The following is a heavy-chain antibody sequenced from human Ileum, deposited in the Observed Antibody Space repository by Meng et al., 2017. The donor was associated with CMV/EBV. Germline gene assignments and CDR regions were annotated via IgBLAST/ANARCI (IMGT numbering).Heavy chain of an antibody. CDR1: GFIFSNYW. Sequence: LSCAASGFIFSNYWMHWVRQAPRKGLVWVSRIYSDGSSTRYADSVKGRFTISRDNAKNTLYLQMNSLRAEDTAVYYCVRGGSMYYGYWGQGSLVTVSS. CDR3: VRGGSMYYGY. D-gene: IGHD3-16*01. V-gene: IGHV3-74*01. CDR2: IYSDGSST. J-gene: IGHJ4*02.